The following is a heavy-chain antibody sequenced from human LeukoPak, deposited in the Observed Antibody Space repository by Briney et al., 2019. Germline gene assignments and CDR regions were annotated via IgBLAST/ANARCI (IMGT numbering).Heavy chain of an antibody. CDR3: AREIGGNLHYDY. J-gene: IGHJ4*02. D-gene: IGHD4-23*01. CDR2: INPKSGGT. CDR1: EYTFTDYF. V-gene: IGHV1-2*04. Sequence: ASVRVSCKASEYTFTDYFIHWVRQAPGQGLEWMGWINPKSGGTNYAQNFQGWVTMTRDTSVRTAYMELSRLISDDTAVYYCAREIGGNLHYDYWGQGALVTVSS.